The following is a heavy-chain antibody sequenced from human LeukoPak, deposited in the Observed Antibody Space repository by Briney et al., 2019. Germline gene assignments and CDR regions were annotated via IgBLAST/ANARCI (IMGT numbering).Heavy chain of an antibody. CDR3: VSAYGGLLDY. Sequence: GGSLRLSCAASGFTFTTYEMNWVRQAPGKGLEWLSYISANGDTIYYADSVKGRFTIPRDNGRKSLYLQMNSLRVEDTGIYYCVSAYGGLLDYWGQGTLVTVSS. D-gene: IGHD3-16*01. V-gene: IGHV3-48*03. J-gene: IGHJ4*02. CDR1: GFTFTTYE. CDR2: ISANGDTI.